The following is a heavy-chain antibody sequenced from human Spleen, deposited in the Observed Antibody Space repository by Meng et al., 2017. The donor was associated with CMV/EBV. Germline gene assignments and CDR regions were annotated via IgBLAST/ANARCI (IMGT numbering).Heavy chain of an antibody. J-gene: IGHJ4*01. CDR2: TYYRSKWYN. Sequence: VASNSAAWNWMRQSPSRGLEWLGRTYYRSKWYNDYAISVKSRITINPDTSTNQFSLQLSSVTPEDTAIYYCARWARDDSSGYGFDYWGHGTLVTVSS. CDR1: VASNSAA. CDR3: ARWARDDSSGYGFDY. V-gene: IGHV6-1*01. D-gene: IGHD3-22*01.